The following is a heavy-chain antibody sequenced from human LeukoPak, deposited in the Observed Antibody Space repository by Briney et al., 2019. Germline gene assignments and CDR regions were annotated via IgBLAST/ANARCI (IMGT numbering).Heavy chain of an antibody. Sequence: SVKVSCKASGGTFSSYAISWVRQAPGQGLEWMGGIIPIFGTANYAQKFQGRVTITADESTSTAYMELSSLRSEDTAVYYCARDLGGGSGVVDCWGQGTLVTVPS. D-gene: IGHD2-2*01. CDR3: ARDLGGGSGVVDC. J-gene: IGHJ1*01. CDR1: GGTFSSYA. V-gene: IGHV1-69*13. CDR2: IIPIFGTA.